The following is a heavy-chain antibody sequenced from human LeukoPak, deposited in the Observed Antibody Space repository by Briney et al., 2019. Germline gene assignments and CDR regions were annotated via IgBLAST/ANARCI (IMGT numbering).Heavy chain of an antibody. V-gene: IGHV1-8*01. Sequence: ASVKVSCKASGYTFTSYDINWVRQATGQGLEWMGWMNSNSGNTGYAQKFQGRVTMTRNTSISTAYMELSSLRSEDTAVYYCATSTTVTTFDYYGMDVWGQGTTVTVSS. D-gene: IGHD4-17*01. CDR1: GYTFTSYD. CDR2: MNSNSGNT. J-gene: IGHJ6*02. CDR3: ATSTTVTTFDYYGMDV.